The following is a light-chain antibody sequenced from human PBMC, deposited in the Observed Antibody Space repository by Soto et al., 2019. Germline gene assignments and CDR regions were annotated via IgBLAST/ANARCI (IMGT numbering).Light chain of an antibody. V-gene: IGKV3D-15*01. J-gene: IGKJ4*01. CDR3: LSYNTWPLT. CDR2: GVS. CDR1: QSVFTN. Sequence: EIVMTQSPATLSVSPGERATLSCRASQSVFTNFAWYQHKPGQAPRLLIYGVSTRATGVTVRFSGSGSGTDFTLTISSLQSEDCAVYCCLSYNTWPLTVGGGTKVEIK.